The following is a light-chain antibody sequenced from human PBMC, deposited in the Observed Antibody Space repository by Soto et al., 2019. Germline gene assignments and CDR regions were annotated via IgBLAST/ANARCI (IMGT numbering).Light chain of an antibody. CDR2: DAS. CDR1: QSISSY. CDR3: QQCSGWPT. J-gene: IGKJ1*01. Sequence: DIVLTQSPSTLSLSPGERATLSCRASQSISSYLAWYQQKRGQAPRLLIYDASNMATGIPARFSGSGSGTDFTLTISSLETDDFAIYYCQQCSGWPTFGQGTKVEI. V-gene: IGKV3-11*01.